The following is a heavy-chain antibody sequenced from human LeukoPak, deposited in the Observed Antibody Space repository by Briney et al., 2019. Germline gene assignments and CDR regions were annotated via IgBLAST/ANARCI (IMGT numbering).Heavy chain of an antibody. CDR1: GGSISSYY. J-gene: IGHJ5*02. Sequence: PSETLSLTCTVSGGSISSYYWSWIRQPPGKGLEWIGYIYYSGSTNYNPSLKSRVTISVDTSKNQFSLKLSSVTAADTAVYYRARAWSVVVPAAKLFDPWGQGTLVTVSS. CDR3: ARAWSVVVPAAKLFDP. D-gene: IGHD2-2*01. CDR2: IYYSGST. V-gene: IGHV4-59*01.